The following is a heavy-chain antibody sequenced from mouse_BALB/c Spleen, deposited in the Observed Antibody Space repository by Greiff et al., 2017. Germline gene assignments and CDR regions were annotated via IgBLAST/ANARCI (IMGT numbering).Heavy chain of an antibody. J-gene: IGHJ2*01. D-gene: IGHD4-1*01. CDR1: GYTFTSYW. V-gene: IGHV1-87*01. CDR2: IYPGDGDT. Sequence: QVQLQQSGAELARPGASVKLSCKASGYTFTSYWMQWVKQRPGQGLEWIGAIYPGDGDTRYTQKFKGKATLTADKSSSTAYMQLSSLASEDSAVYYCARSRTGLDYWGQGTTLTVSS. CDR3: ARSRTGLDY.